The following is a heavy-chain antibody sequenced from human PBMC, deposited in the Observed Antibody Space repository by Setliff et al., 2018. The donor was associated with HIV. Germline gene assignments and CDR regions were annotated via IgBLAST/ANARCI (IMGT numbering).Heavy chain of an antibody. Sequence: PGGSLRLSCAASEFTFSSYSMNWVRQAPGKGLEWVSRVNRDGSSTTYADSVKDRFTISRDNAKNTLYLQMNSLRAEDTGVYYCHSGYDTEEQSYFDYWGQGALVTVSS. J-gene: IGHJ4*02. D-gene: IGHD5-12*01. CDR1: EFTFSSYS. CDR2: VNRDGSST. V-gene: IGHV3-74*01. CDR3: HSGYDTEEQSYFDY.